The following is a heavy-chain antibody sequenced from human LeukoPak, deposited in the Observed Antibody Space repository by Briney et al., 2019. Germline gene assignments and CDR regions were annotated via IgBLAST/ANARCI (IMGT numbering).Heavy chain of an antibody. V-gene: IGHV4-38-2*02. Sequence: SETLSLTCTVAGYSISIDYYWAWIRQPPGKGLEWIGSIYKSGSTYNNPSLISRVTMSVDTSMNQFSLKLSSVTAADTAVYYCARGGWYQDYWGQGALVTVSS. CDR1: GYSISIDYY. CDR2: IYKSGST. CDR3: ARGGWYQDY. J-gene: IGHJ4*02. D-gene: IGHD2-15*01.